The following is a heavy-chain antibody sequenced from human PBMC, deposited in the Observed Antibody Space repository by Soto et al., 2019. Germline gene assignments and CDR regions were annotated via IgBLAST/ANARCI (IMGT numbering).Heavy chain of an antibody. Sequence: ASVKVSCKASGYTFTSYCMHWVRQAPGQGLEWMGIINPSGGSTSYAQKFQGRVTITRDTSTSTVYMELSSLRSEDTAVYYCARDLDGDYHFDPSGQGTLVTVSS. CDR3: ARDLDGDYHFDP. D-gene: IGHD4-17*01. V-gene: IGHV1-46*03. CDR2: INPSGGST. J-gene: IGHJ5*02. CDR1: GYTFTSYC.